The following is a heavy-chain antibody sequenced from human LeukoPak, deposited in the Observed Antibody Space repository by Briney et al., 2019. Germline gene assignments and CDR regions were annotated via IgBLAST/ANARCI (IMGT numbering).Heavy chain of an antibody. CDR3: AKDGEGYSSSWFDY. CDR1: RFIFTNYW. Sequence: GGSLRLSCAASRFIFTNYWIHWVRQAPGKGLEWVASINSDGSEGYYADVVKGRFTISRDNAKNSLYLQMNSLRAEDTAVYYCAKDGEGYSSSWFDYWGQGTLVTVSS. D-gene: IGHD6-13*01. J-gene: IGHJ4*02. V-gene: IGHV3-7*03. CDR2: INSDGSEG.